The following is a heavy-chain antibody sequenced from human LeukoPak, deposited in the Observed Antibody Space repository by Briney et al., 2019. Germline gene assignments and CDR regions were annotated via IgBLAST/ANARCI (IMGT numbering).Heavy chain of an antibody. J-gene: IGHJ3*02. CDR1: GGSISSYY. CDR3: ARVGGWLPDAFDI. Sequence: SETLSLTCTVSGGSISSYYWSWIRQPPGKGLEWIGNMYYTGSTNYNPSLKSRVTISVDKSKNQFSLKLSSVTAADTAVYYCARVGGWLPDAFDIWGQGTMVTVSS. D-gene: IGHD6-19*01. V-gene: IGHV4-59*12. CDR2: MYYTGST.